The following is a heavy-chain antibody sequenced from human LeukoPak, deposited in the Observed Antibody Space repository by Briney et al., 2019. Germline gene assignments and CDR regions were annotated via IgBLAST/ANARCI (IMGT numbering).Heavy chain of an antibody. V-gene: IGHV4-4*02. D-gene: IGHD3-16*01. CDR2: IYHSGSP. CDR1: GGSISSNNW. Sequence: SETLSLTCAVSGGSISSNNWWGRVRQPPGKGLEWIGEIYHSGSPNYNPSLKSRVTISVDKSRNHFSLNLSSVTAADTAVYYCARHYGPWGQGTLVTVSS. J-gene: IGHJ5*02. CDR3: ARHYGP.